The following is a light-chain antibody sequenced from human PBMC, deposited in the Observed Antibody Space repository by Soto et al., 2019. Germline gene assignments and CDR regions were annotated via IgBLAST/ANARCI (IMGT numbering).Light chain of an antibody. Sequence: EIVLTQSPATLSLSPGERATLSCRASQSDSSYLAWYQQKPGQAPRLLIYDASNRATGIPARFSGSGSGADSTLIISSLEPEDLAVYYCQQRSMGFTFGPGTKVDFK. V-gene: IGKV3-11*01. CDR1: QSDSSY. CDR2: DAS. J-gene: IGKJ3*01. CDR3: QQRSMGFT.